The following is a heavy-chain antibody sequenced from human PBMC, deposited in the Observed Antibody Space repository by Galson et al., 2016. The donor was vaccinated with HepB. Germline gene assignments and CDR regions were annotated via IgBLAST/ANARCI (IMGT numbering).Heavy chain of an antibody. CDR2: IYYSGST. CDR3: ATGISVAGKYYYYYMDV. D-gene: IGHD6-19*01. J-gene: IGHJ6*03. CDR1: GDSISGTAYS. V-gene: IGHV4-39*01. Sequence: SETLSLTCIVSGDSISGTAYSWGWIRQSPGRGLEWIGSIYYSGSTYYNPSLESRVTISVDTSKNQFSLRLSSVTAADTAVYYCATGISVAGKYYYYYMDVWGKGTPVTVSS.